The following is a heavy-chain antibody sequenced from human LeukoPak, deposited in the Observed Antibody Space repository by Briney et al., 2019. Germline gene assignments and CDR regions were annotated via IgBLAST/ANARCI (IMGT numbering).Heavy chain of an antibody. J-gene: IGHJ4*02. CDR1: GGSFSGYY. V-gene: IGHV4-34*01. CDR2: INHSGST. CDR3: ARWSPYDSSGYYSDY. Sequence: KPSETLSLTCAVYGGSFSGYYWSWIRQPPGKGPEWIGEINHSGSTNYNPSLKSRVTISVDTSKNQFSLKLSSVTAADTAVYYCARWSPYDSSGYYSDYWGQGTLVTVSS. D-gene: IGHD3-22*01.